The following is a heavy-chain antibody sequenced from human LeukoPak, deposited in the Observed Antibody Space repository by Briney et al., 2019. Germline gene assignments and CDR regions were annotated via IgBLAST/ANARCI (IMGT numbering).Heavy chain of an antibody. CDR2: NYTSGST. D-gene: IGHD3-16*02. CDR3: ARIADLRLGELSPGH. CDR1: GGSISSGSYY. Sequence: SETLSLTCTVSGGSISSGSYYSTWLRQPGGKGLAWIGRNYTSGSTNYNPSLTSRVTISVDTSKNQFSLKLSSVTAADTAVYYCARIADLRLGELSPGHLGQGTLVTVSS. V-gene: IGHV4-61*02. J-gene: IGHJ4*02.